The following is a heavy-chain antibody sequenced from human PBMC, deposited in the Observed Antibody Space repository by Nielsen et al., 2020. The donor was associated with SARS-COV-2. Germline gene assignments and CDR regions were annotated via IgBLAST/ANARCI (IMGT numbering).Heavy chain of an antibody. CDR2: IWYDGSNK. D-gene: IGHD2-2*01. CDR1: GFTFSSYG. V-gene: IGHV3-33*01. Sequence: GKSLKISCAASGFTFSSYGMHWVRQAPGKGLEWVAVIWYDGSNKYYADSVKGRFTISRDNSKNTLYLQMNSLRAEDTAVYYCARAPRTSRYYYGMDVWGQGTTVTVSS. CDR3: ARAPRTSRYYYGMDV. J-gene: IGHJ6*02.